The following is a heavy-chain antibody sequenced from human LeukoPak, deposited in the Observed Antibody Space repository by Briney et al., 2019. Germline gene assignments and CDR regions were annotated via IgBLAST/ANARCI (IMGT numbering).Heavy chain of an antibody. D-gene: IGHD3-22*01. CDR1: GGSISSSRYY. CDR2: ISYSGSS. Sequence: SETLSLTCTVSGGSISSSRYYWGWIRQPPGKGLEWIASISYSGSSYYNPSLKSRVTISVDTSKNQFSLKLSSVTAADTAVYYCARLDSSGSPFDIWGQGTMVTVSS. CDR3: ARLDSSGSPFDI. J-gene: IGHJ3*02. V-gene: IGHV4-39*07.